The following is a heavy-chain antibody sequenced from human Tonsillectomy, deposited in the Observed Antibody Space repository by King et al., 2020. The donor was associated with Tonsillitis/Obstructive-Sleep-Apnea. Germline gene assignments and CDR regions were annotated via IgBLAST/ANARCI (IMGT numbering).Heavy chain of an antibody. CDR1: GGSISSANHY. D-gene: IGHD3-22*01. Sequence: QLQESGPGLVRPSKTLSLTCTVSGGSISSANHYWSWIRQHPGKGLEWIGYIYYSGSTYYNPSLKSRVTISVDTSQNQFSLKLTSVTAADTAVYYCARVRFYYDTSGYDAFDIWGQGTIVTVSS. J-gene: IGHJ3*02. CDR3: ARVRFYYDTSGYDAFDI. CDR2: IYYSGST. V-gene: IGHV4-31*03.